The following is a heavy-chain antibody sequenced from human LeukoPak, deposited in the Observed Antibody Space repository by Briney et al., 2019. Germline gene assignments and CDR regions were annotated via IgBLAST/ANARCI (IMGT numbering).Heavy chain of an antibody. Sequence: GGSLRLSCAASGFTFSSYWMSWVRQAPGKGLEWVANIKQDGSEKYCVDSVKGRFTISRDNAKNSLYLQMNSLRAEDTAVYYCARGNSPKWELLGWFDPWGQGTLVTVSS. CDR1: GFTFSSYW. J-gene: IGHJ5*02. V-gene: IGHV3-7*01. CDR2: IKQDGSEK. D-gene: IGHD1-26*01. CDR3: ARGNSPKWELLGWFDP.